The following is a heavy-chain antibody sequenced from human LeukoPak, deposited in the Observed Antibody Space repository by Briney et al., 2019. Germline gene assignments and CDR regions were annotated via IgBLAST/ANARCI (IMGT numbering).Heavy chain of an antibody. D-gene: IGHD6-13*01. J-gene: IGHJ4*02. CDR2: IVVASGNT. Sequence: GASVKVSCKASGFTFSSSAMQWVRPARGQRLEWIGWIVVASGNTNYAQKFQERVTISRDMSTSTAYMELSSLRSEDTAVYYCAAALYSSTWKDDYWGQGTLVTVSS. CDR3: AAALYSSTWKDDY. CDR1: GFTFSSSA. V-gene: IGHV1-58*02.